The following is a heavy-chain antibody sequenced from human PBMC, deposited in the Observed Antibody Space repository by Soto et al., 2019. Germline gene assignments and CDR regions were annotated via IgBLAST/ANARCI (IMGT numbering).Heavy chain of an antibody. CDR2: INHSGST. Sequence: QVQLQQWGAGLLKPSETLSLTCAVYGGSFSGYYWSWIRQPPGKGLEWIGEINHSGSTNYNPSLKRRVTISVETSKNQFSLKLSSVTAADTAVYYCARGGTQQLARGWFDPWGQGTLVAVSS. J-gene: IGHJ5*02. V-gene: IGHV4-34*01. CDR1: GGSFSGYY. D-gene: IGHD6-13*01. CDR3: ARGGTQQLARGWFDP.